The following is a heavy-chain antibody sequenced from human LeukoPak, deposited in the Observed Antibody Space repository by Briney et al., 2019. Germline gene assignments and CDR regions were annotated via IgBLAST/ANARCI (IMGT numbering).Heavy chain of an antibody. Sequence: GGSLRLSCAASGFTFSTFAMSWVRQDPGRGLEWVSSITGAGSTTYYPESVKGRFTISRDNSKNTLYLQMNSLRVEDTAVYFCVRDRNYFEALQRSYWGQGTQVTVSS. D-gene: IGHD1-7*01. V-gene: IGHV3-23*01. CDR3: VRDRNYFEALQRSY. J-gene: IGHJ4*02. CDR2: ITGAGSTT. CDR1: GFTFSTFA.